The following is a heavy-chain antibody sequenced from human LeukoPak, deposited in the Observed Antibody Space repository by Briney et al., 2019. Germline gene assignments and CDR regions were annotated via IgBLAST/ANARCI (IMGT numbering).Heavy chain of an antibody. V-gene: IGHV3-20*04. CDR1: GFTFDDYG. Sequence: GGSLRLSCAASGFTFDDYGMSWVRQVPGKGLEWVSGTNRRGDITGYADFVKGRFTISRDNAKNSLSLRMNSLSAEDTAVYYCATGYSSGWYFYFQHWGQGSLVSVSS. J-gene: IGHJ1*01. CDR2: TNRRGDIT. D-gene: IGHD6-19*01. CDR3: ATGYSSGWYFYFQH.